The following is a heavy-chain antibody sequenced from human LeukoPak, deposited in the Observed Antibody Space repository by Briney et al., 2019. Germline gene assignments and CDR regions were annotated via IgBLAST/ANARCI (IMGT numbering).Heavy chain of an antibody. V-gene: IGHV6-1*01. J-gene: IGHJ5*02. D-gene: IGHD2-2*01. Sequence: SQTLSLTCAISGDSVSSNSAAWNWIRQSPSRGLEWLGRTYYRSKWYNDYAVSVKSRITINPDTSKNQFSLQLNSVTPEDTAVYYCARSPTYRSSTSCLPPQKYNWFDPWGQGTLVTVSS. CDR2: TYYRSKWYN. CDR3: ARSPTYRSSTSCLPPQKYNWFDP. CDR1: GDSVSSNSAA.